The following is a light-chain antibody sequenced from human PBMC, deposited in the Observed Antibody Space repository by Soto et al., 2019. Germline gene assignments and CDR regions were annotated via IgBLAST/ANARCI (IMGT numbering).Light chain of an antibody. CDR2: KAS. CDR3: QQYNSTPFT. CDR1: QSISSW. Sequence: DIQMTQSPSTLSASVGDRVTITCRASQSISSWLAWYHQKPGKAPMLLIYKASSLESGVPSRFSGSGSGTEFTLTISRLQPDDLASYYRQQYNSTPFTFGPGTKVDIK. V-gene: IGKV1-5*03. J-gene: IGKJ3*01.